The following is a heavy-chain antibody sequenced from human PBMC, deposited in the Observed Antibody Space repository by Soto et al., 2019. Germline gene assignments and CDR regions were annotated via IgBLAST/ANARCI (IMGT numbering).Heavy chain of an antibody. CDR3: ARRSIFGVIIPSDAFDI. J-gene: IGHJ3*02. CDR2: IYWDDDK. D-gene: IGHD3-3*01. CDR1: GFSLSVRGVG. Sequence: CTFSGFSLSVRGVGMGWIRQPPGKALEWLALIYWDDDKRYSPSLKSRLTITKDTSKNQVVLIMTNMDPVDTATYYCARRSIFGVIIPSDAFDIWGQGTMVTVSS. V-gene: IGHV2-5*02.